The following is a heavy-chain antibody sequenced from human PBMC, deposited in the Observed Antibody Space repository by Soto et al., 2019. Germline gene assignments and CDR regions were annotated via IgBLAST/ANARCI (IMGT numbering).Heavy chain of an antibody. CDR3: ARDVGV. V-gene: IGHV3-66*01. Sequence: EVQLVESGGGLVQPGGSLRLSCAASGITVNNNYMSWVRQAPGKGLEWVSVIYSGGDRGYADSVKGRFTISRDNSKNTVYLQTNGLRAEDTAIYYCARDVGVWGRGTTVIVSS. CDR2: IYSGGDR. J-gene: IGHJ6*04. CDR1: GITVNNNY.